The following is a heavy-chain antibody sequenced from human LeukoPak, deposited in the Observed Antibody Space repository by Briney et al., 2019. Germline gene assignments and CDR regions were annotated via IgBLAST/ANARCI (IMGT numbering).Heavy chain of an antibody. CDR2: ISYDGSNK. CDR1: GFTFSSYA. J-gene: IGHJ3*02. Sequence: GGSLRLSCAASGFTFSSYAMHWVRQALGKGLEWVAVISYDGSNKYYADSVKGRFTISRDNSKNTLYLQMNSLRAEDTAVYYCARDHSSGWYSDAFDIWGQGTMVTVSS. CDR3: ARDHSSGWYSDAFDI. D-gene: IGHD6-19*01. V-gene: IGHV3-30-3*01.